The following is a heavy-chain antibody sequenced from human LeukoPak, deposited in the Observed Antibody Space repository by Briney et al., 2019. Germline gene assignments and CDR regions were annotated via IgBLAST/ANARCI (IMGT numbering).Heavy chain of an antibody. J-gene: IGHJ6*04. CDR1: GGSIRSNSYY. CDR2: IYHAGST. Sequence: PSETLSLTCAVSGGSIRSNSYYWGWIRQPPGKGLEWIGSIYHAGSTNYNPSLKSRVTISVDTSKNQFSLELKSVTAADTAVYYCATDTQIFSVIQNYHYYGMDVWGKGTTVTVSS. V-gene: IGHV4-39*07. D-gene: IGHD3-3*01. CDR3: ATDTQIFSVIQNYHYYGMDV.